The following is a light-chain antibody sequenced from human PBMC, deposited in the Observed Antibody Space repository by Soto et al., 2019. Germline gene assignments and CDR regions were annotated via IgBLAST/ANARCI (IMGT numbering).Light chain of an antibody. Sequence: QMTQSPSTLSASVGDRVTITCRASQSISSWLAWYQQKPGKAPKLLIYKASTLKSGVPSRFSGSGSGTEFTLTISSLQPDDFATYYCQHSNSYSEAFGQGTKVDIK. CDR1: QSISSW. J-gene: IGKJ1*01. CDR3: QHSNSYSEA. V-gene: IGKV1-5*03. CDR2: KAS.